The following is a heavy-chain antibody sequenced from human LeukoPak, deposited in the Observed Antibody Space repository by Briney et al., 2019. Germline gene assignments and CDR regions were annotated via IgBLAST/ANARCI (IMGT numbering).Heavy chain of an antibody. CDR1: GYTFTSYD. V-gene: IGHV1-8*03. D-gene: IGHD3-22*01. Sequence: GASVKVSCKASGYTFTSYDINWVRQATGQGLEWMGWMNPNSGNTGYAQKFQGRVTITRNNSMSTAYMELSSLRSEDTAVYYCARGRYYDSSGYYYYWGQGTLVTVSS. CDR2: MNPNSGNT. J-gene: IGHJ4*02. CDR3: ARGRYYDSSGYYYY.